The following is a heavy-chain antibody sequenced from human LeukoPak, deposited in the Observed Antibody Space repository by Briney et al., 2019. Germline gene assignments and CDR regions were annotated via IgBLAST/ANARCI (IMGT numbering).Heavy chain of an antibody. D-gene: IGHD6-19*01. V-gene: IGHV3-15*01. CDR3: AGSGWQVYLDY. Sequence: PGGSLRLSCAASGFTFSNAWMSWVRQAPGKGLEWVGRIKSKTDGGTTDYAAPVKGRFTISRDDSKNTLYLQMNSLRAEDTGVYYCAGSGWQVYLDYWGQGALVTVSS. J-gene: IGHJ4*02. CDR2: IKSKTDGGTT. CDR1: GFTFSNAW.